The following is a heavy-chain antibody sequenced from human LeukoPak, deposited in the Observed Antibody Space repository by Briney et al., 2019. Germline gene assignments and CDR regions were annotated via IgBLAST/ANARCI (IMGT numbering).Heavy chain of an antibody. Sequence: PSETLSLTCAVYGGSFSGYYWSWIRQPPGKGLEWIGEINHSGSTNYNPSLKSRVTISVDTSKNQFSLKLSSVTAADTAVYYCARALAAAGPGWFDPWGQGTLVTVSS. CDR1: GGSFSGYY. J-gene: IGHJ5*02. CDR3: ARALAAAGPGWFDP. D-gene: IGHD6-13*01. V-gene: IGHV4-34*01. CDR2: INHSGST.